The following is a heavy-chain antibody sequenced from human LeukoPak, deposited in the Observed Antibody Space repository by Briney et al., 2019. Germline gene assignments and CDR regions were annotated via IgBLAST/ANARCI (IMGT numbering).Heavy chain of an antibody. CDR3: ARLGSIAAAEDY. V-gene: IGHV1-69*13. CDR2: IIPIFGTA. Sequence: SVKVSCKASGGTFSSYAISWVRQAPGQGLEWMGGIIPIFGTANYAQKFQGRVTITADESTSTAYMELSSLRSEDTAVYYCARLGSIAAAEDYWGQGTLVTVSS. J-gene: IGHJ4*02. D-gene: IGHD6-13*01. CDR1: GGTFSSYA.